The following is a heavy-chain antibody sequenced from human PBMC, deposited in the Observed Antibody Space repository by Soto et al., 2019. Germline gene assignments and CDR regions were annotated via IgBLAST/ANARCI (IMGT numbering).Heavy chain of an antibody. CDR3: AREGVSGFGMDV. CDR1: GGSIRSYY. CDR2: IYTSGST. Sequence: PSETLSLTCNVSGGSIRSYYWSWVRQPAGKPLEWIGRIYTSGSTNYNPSLKSRVSMSVDTSKNQFSLEVTSVTAADTAVYYCAREGVSGFGMDVWGQGTTVTVSS. V-gene: IGHV4-4*07. J-gene: IGHJ6*02. D-gene: IGHD3-10*01.